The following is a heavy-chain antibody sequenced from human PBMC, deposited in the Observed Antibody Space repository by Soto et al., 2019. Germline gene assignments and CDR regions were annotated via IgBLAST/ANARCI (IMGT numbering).Heavy chain of an antibody. V-gene: IGHV1-69*02. D-gene: IGHD3-9*01. CDR3: ASPKTRAYYDILTGHLY. J-gene: IGHJ4*02. Sequence: GASVKVSCKASGGTFSSYTISWVRQAPGQGLEWMGRIIPILGIANYAQKFQGRVTITADKSTSTAYMELSSLRSEDTAVYYCASPKTRAYYDILTGHLYWGQGTLVTVSS. CDR2: IIPILGIA. CDR1: GGTFSSYT.